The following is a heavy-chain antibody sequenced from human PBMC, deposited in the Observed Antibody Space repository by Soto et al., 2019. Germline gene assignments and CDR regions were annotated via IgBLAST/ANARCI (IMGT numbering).Heavy chain of an antibody. D-gene: IGHD3-22*01. CDR2: ISSSSSYI. CDR1: GFTFSSYS. Sequence: GGSLRLSCAASGFTFSSYSMNWVRQAPGKGLEWVSSISSSSSYIYYADSVKGRFTISRDNAKNSLYLQMNSLRAEDTAVYYCAMWYYYDCYGYYQTTYAFYICGQGAMVTVSS. V-gene: IGHV3-21*01. CDR3: AMWYYYDCYGYYQTTYAFYI. J-gene: IGHJ3*02.